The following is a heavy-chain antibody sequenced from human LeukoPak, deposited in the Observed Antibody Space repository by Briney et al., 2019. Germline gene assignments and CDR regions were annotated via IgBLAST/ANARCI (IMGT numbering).Heavy chain of an antibody. D-gene: IGHD3-16*01. Sequence: AGGSLRLSCAVSGFTFSSHGMNWVRQAPGKGLEWVSGITGSGGNRYYADSVKGRFTISRDNSKNPLYLQMNSLRAEDTAVYYCAKDDNYIRFLSWGQGTLVTVSS. V-gene: IGHV3-23*01. J-gene: IGHJ5*02. CDR2: ITGSGGNR. CDR1: GFTFSSHG. CDR3: AKDDNYIRFLS.